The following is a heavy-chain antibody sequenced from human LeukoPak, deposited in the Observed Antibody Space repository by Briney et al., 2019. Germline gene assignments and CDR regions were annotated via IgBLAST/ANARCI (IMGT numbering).Heavy chain of an antibody. V-gene: IGHV4-61*01. CDR1: GGSISSGNYY. Sequence: SETLSLTCTVSGGSISSGNYYWSWIRQPPGKGLEWIGYIYYSGSSNYNPSLKSRVTISVDTSKNQFSLNLTSVTAADTGVYYCARYGSATVARFDYWGQGILVTVSS. D-gene: IGHD4-11*01. J-gene: IGHJ4*02. CDR3: ARYGSATVARFDY. CDR2: IYYSGSS.